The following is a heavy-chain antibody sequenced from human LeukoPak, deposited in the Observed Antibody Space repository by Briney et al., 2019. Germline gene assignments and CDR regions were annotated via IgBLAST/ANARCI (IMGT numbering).Heavy chain of an antibody. V-gene: IGHV3-23*01. CDR3: AKGPYSSGWYKGGQYYFDY. J-gene: IGHJ4*02. Sequence: GGSLRLSCEASGFTFSSYAMSWVRQAPGKGLEWVSAISGSGGSTYYADSVKGRFTISRDNSKNTLYLQMNSLRAEDTAVYYCAKGPYSSGWYKGGQYYFDYWGQGTLVTVSS. CDR2: ISGSGGST. D-gene: IGHD6-19*01. CDR1: GFTFSSYA.